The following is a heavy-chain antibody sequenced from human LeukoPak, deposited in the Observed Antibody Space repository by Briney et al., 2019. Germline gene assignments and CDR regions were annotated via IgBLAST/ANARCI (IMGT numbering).Heavy chain of an antibody. V-gene: IGHV3-11*04. CDR1: GFTFSDYY. J-gene: IGHJ4*02. Sequence: GGSLRLSCAASGFTFSDYYMSWIRQAPGKGLEWVSYISSSGSTIYYADSVKGRFTISRDDAKNSLYLQMNSLRAEDTAVYYCAARVGRQLVPNWGQGTLVTVSS. CDR2: ISSSGSTI. CDR3: AARVGRQLVPN. D-gene: IGHD6-13*01.